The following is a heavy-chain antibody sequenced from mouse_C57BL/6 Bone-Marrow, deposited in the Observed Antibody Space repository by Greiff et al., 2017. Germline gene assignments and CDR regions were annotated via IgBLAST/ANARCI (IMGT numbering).Heavy chain of an antibody. CDR1: GYSITSGYY. D-gene: IGHD1-1*01. CDR2: ISYDGSN. J-gene: IGHJ4*01. CDR3: AREHYYGSRLSMDY. Sequence: EVQLVESGPGLVKPSQSLSLTCSVTGYSITSGYYWNWIRQFPGNKLEWMGYISYDGSNNYNPSLKNRISITRDTSKNQFFLKLNSVTTEDTATYYCAREHYYGSRLSMDYWGQGTSVTVSS. V-gene: IGHV3-6*01.